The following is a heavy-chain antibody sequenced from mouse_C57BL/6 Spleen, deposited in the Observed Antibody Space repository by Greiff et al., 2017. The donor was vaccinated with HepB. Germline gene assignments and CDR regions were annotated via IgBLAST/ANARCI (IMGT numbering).Heavy chain of an antibody. D-gene: IGHD2-3*01. CDR3: TTRGDDGYLFAY. Sequence: EVQLQQSGAELVRPGASVKLSCTASGFNIKDYYMHWVKQRPEQGLEWIGRIDPEDGDTEYAPKFQGKATMTADTSSNTAYLQPSSLTSEDTAVYYCTTRGDDGYLFAYWGQGTLVTVSA. CDR1: GFNIKDYY. V-gene: IGHV14-1*01. J-gene: IGHJ3*01. CDR2: IDPEDGDT.